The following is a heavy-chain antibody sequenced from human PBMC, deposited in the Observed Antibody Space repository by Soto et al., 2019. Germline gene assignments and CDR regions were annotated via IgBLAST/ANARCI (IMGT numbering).Heavy chain of an antibody. Sequence: EVQLVESGGGLVQPGGSLRLSCAASGFTFSTYTMNWVRQAPGKGLEWVSYISASGNTISYADSVRGRFTISRGNAKDYLYPKRNSLKAGQTAVNYCAGGTETRGGGGARWGQGTLVTVSS. CDR1: GFTFSTYT. CDR3: AGGTETRGGGGAR. V-gene: IGHV3-48*01. J-gene: IGHJ4*02. CDR2: ISASGNTI. D-gene: IGHD1-1*01.